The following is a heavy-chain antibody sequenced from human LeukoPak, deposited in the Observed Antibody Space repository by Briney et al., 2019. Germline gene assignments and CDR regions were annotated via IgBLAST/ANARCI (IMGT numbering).Heavy chain of an antibody. Sequence: ASVKVSCKASGYTFTGYYIHWVRQAPGQGLEWMGWINPNSGGTNYAQKFQGRVTVTRDTSISTAYMELSWLRSDDTAVYYCAREANLDCSGGTCYSGGFGYWGQGTLVTVSS. D-gene: IGHD2-15*01. CDR3: AREANLDCSGGTCYSGGFGY. J-gene: IGHJ4*02. CDR2: INPNSGGT. V-gene: IGHV1-2*02. CDR1: GYTFTGYY.